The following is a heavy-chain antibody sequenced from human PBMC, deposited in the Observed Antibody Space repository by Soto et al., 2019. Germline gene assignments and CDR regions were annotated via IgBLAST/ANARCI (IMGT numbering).Heavy chain of an antibody. V-gene: IGHV3-23*01. J-gene: IGHJ3*02. CDR2: ISGSGGTT. CDR1: GFTFSSYA. Sequence: DVQLLESGGGLVQPGGSLRLSCAASGFTFSSYAMSWVRQAPGKGLEWVSAISGSGGTTYYSDSVKGRFTFSRDNSKTTLYLQMNSLIAEDTAVYYCAITAYGWFSAFDNWGQGTMFTVSS. D-gene: IGHD6-19*01. CDR3: AITAYGWFSAFDN.